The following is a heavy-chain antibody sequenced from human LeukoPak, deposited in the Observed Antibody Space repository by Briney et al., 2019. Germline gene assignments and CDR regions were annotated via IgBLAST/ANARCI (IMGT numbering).Heavy chain of an antibody. D-gene: IGHD3-3*01. CDR2: ISYSGST. CDR1: GGSISSSAYY. V-gene: IGHV4-39*01. CDR3: ARHHYSWSGYYNAFDM. Sequence: SETLSLTCTVSGGSISSSAYYWGWIRQSPGKGLEWIGTISYSGSTYYNPSLKSRLTISVDTSKNQFSLRLSSVAAADTAVYYCARHHYSWSGYYNAFDMWGQGTMVTVSS. J-gene: IGHJ3*02.